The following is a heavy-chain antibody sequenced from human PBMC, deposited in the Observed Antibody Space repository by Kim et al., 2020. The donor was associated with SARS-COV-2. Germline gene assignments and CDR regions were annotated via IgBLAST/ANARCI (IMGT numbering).Heavy chain of an antibody. CDR2: IYYSGST. D-gene: IGHD3-3*01. J-gene: IGHJ6*03. V-gene: IGHV4-59*01. Sequence: SETLSLTCTVSGGSISSYYWSWIRQPPGKGLEWIGYIYYSGSTNYNPSLKSRVTISVDTSKNQFSLKLSSVTAADTAVYYCAREYFWGSGYYYYYMDVWGKGTTVTVSS. CDR3: AREYFWGSGYYYYYMDV. CDR1: GGSISSYY.